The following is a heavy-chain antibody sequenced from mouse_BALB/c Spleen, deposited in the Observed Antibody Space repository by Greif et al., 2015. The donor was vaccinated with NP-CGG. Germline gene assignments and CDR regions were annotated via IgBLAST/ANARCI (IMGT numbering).Heavy chain of an antibody. D-gene: IGHD1-1*01. CDR3: ARNDYYGSRRPYFDY. Sequence: VQLQQSGAELARPGASVKMSCKASGYTFTSYTMHWVKQRPGQGLEWIGYINPSSGYTNYNQKFKDKATLTADKSSSTAYMQLSSLTSEDSAVYYCARNDYYGSRRPYFDYWGQGTTLTVSS. J-gene: IGHJ2*01. V-gene: IGHV1-4*01. CDR2: INPSSGYT. CDR1: GYTFTSYT.